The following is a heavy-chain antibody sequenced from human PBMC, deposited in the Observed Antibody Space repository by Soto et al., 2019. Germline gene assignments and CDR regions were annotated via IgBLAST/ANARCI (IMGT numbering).Heavy chain of an antibody. CDR3: ARSKYSTSGQLYYGMDV. V-gene: IGHV4-38-2*01. CDR1: GYSIRSGYL. D-gene: IGHD6-6*01. Sequence: SETLSLTCAVSGYSIRSGYLWGWLRQPPGKGLEWIGSMYHSGITYYNLSLKSRVTISVDTSKNQLSLKLNSATASDTAVYYCARSKYSTSGQLYYGMDVWGQGTTVTVSS. J-gene: IGHJ6*02. CDR2: MYHSGIT.